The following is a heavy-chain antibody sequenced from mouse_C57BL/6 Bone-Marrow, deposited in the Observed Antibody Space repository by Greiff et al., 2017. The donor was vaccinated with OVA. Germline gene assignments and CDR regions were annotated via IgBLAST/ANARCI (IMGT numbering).Heavy chain of an antibody. D-gene: IGHD2-4*01. J-gene: IGHJ1*03. CDR2: LDPSDSYT. CDR3: AREGLRLYFDV. CDR1: GYTFTSYW. V-gene: IGHV1-50*01. Sequence: QVHVKQPGAELVKPGASVKLSCKASGYTFTSYWMQWVKQRPGQGLEWIGELDPSDSYTNYNQKFKGKATLTVDTASSTAYMQLSSLTSEDSAVYYCAREGLRLYFDVWGTGTTVTVSS.